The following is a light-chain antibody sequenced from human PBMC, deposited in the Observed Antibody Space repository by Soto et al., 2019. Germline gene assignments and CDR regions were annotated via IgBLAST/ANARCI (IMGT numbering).Light chain of an antibody. CDR3: QSWDRSLRGVV. J-gene: IGLJ3*02. CDR2: GNT. CDR1: SSNIGTGYD. V-gene: IGLV1-40*01. Sequence: QSALTQPPSVSGAPGQRVTISCTGSSSNIGTGYDVHWYQQLPGTAPKLLIYGNTNRPSGVPDRFSGSKSGTSASLAITGLQAEDEADYYCQSWDRSLRGVVFGGGTKLTVL.